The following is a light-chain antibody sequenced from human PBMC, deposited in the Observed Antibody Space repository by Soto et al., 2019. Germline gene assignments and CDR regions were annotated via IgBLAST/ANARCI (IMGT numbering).Light chain of an antibody. J-gene: IGKJ1*01. CDR3: QQYNDWPLT. CDR1: QSVRSN. V-gene: IGKV3-15*01. CDR2: GAF. Sequence: IVMTQYPVTLSVPPGERATLSCRASQSVRSNLAWYQQKPGQAPNLLIYGAFTRATGIPARFSGTGSGTEFTLTISSLQSEDFALYYCQQYNDWPLTFGQGSKV.